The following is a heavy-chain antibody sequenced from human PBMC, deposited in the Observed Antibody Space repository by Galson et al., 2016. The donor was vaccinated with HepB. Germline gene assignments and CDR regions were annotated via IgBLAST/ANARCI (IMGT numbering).Heavy chain of an antibody. V-gene: IGHV1-18*01. J-gene: IGHJ5*02. Sequence: SVKVSCKASGYTFSNYGIGWVRQAPGQGLEWMGWISAYNGNTNYAEKVQDRVTMTTDTSTNTAYLELRSLRSDDTAVYYCARDLYDVWSGYRRYNWFDPWGQGTRVTVSS. CDR3: ARDLYDVWSGYRRYNWFDP. CDR2: ISAYNGNT. CDR1: GYTFSNYG. D-gene: IGHD3-3*01.